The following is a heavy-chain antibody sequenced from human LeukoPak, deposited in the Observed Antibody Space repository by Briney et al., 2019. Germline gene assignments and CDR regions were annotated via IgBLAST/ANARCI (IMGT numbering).Heavy chain of an antibody. J-gene: IGHJ5*02. CDR2: MNPNSGNR. CDR1: GYTFTSYD. V-gene: IGHV1-8*01. D-gene: IGHD3-10*01. Sequence: ASVKVSCKASGYTFTSYDINWVRQATGQGLEWMGWMNPNSGNRGYAQKSQGRVTMTWNTSISTAYMELSSLRSEDTAVYYCARGHYYGSVSIFRGFDPWGQGTLVTVSS. CDR3: ARGHYYGSVSIFRGFDP.